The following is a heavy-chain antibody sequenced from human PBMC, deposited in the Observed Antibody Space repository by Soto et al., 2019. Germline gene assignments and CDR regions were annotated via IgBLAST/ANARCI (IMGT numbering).Heavy chain of an antibody. CDR1: GGTFSSYA. D-gene: IGHD1-26*01. V-gene: IGHV1-69*13. CDR3: ARDFFPNSGSYYYFDY. J-gene: IGHJ4*02. Sequence: GASVKVSCKASGGTFSSYAISWVRQAPGQGLEWMGGIIPIFGTANYAQKFQGRVTITADESTSTAYMELSSLRSEDTAVYYCARDFFPNSGSYYYFDYWGQGTLVTVSS. CDR2: IIPIFGTA.